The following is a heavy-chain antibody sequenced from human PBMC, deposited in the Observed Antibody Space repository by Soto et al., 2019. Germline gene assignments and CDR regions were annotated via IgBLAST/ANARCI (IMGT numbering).Heavy chain of an antibody. Sequence: GGSLRLSCAASGFTFSSYWMHWVRQAPGKGLVWVSRINSDGSSTSYADSVKGRFTISRDNAKNTLYLQMNSLRAEDTAVYYCAREYYDFWSGPSHYFDYWGQGTLVTVSS. V-gene: IGHV3-74*01. CDR2: INSDGSST. J-gene: IGHJ4*02. CDR1: GFTFSSYW. CDR3: AREYYDFWSGPSHYFDY. D-gene: IGHD3-3*01.